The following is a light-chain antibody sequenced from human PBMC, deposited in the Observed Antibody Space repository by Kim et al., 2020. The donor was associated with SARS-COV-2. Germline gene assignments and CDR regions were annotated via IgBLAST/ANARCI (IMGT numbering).Light chain of an antibody. V-gene: IGKV3-15*01. CDR2: DAS. J-gene: IGKJ5*01. CDR1: QSVSSK. CDR3: QQYSDWPPIT. Sequence: SPGESAALSCKTSQSVSSKLAWYQQKPGQAPRLLIYDASTRASGIPARFIGSGSGTEFTLTIFRLQSEVFALYYCQQYSDWPPITFGQGTLLEIK.